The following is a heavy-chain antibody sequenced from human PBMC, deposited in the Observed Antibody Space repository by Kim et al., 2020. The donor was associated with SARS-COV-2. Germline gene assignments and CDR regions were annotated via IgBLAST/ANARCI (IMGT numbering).Heavy chain of an antibody. Sequence: SPSFQGHVTISADKSISTAYLQWSSLKASDTAMYYCARRSRGSGSYYLDYWGQGTLVTVSS. D-gene: IGHD3-10*01. V-gene: IGHV5-10-1*01. J-gene: IGHJ4*02. CDR3: ARRSRGSGSYYLDY.